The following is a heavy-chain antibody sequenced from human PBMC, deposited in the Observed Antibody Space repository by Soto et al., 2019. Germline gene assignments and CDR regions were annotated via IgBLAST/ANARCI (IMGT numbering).Heavy chain of an antibody. CDR1: GGSISNYY. CDR2: IDTSGST. Sequence: SETLSLTCTVSGGSISNYYCNWIRQPAGKGLEWIGRIDTSGSTNYNPSLKSRVTMSVDTSKQEFSLKLSSVTAADTALHYCARGGQDFWSGPFDYWGRGALVTVSS. D-gene: IGHD3-3*01. CDR3: ARGGQDFWSGPFDY. V-gene: IGHV4-4*07. J-gene: IGHJ4*02.